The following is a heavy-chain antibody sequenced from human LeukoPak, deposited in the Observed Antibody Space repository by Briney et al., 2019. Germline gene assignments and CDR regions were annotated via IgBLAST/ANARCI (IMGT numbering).Heavy chain of an antibody. CDR3: TRVGYIDEGIDY. CDR1: GFPFSRYW. J-gene: IGHJ4*02. CDR2: IKQDGSKK. D-gene: IGHD5-24*01. Sequence: GGSLRLSCVASGFPFSRYWMTWVSQAPGKGLEWVANIKQDGSKKSYVDSVKGRFTISRDNAKNSLYLQMNSLRAEDTAIYYCTRVGYIDEGIDYWGQGALVTVSS. V-gene: IGHV3-7*04.